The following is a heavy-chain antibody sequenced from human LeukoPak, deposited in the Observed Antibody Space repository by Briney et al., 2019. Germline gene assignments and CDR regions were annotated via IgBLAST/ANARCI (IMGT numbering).Heavy chain of an antibody. CDR3: ARSGGYYSGSGSYYNYFDY. J-gene: IGHJ4*02. CDR1: GGSISSSNW. Sequence: SETLSLTCAVSGGSISSSNWWNWVRQPPGKGLEWIGEIHHSGSTNYNPSLKSRVTISVDKSKNQFSLKLSSVTAVDTAVYYCARSGGYYSGSGSYYNYFDYWGQGTLVTVSS. D-gene: IGHD3-10*01. CDR2: IHHSGST. V-gene: IGHV4-4*02.